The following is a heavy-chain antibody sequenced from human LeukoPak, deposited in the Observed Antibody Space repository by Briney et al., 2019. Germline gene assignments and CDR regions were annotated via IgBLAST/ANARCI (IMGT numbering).Heavy chain of an antibody. V-gene: IGHV1-24*01. J-gene: IGHJ4*02. CDR2: FDPGDGET. D-gene: IGHD5/OR15-5a*01. CDR3: AAGGVYDLFDY. Sequence: ASVKVSCKVSGYTLSDLSMHSVRQAPGKGLEWMGGFDPGDGETIYTQKFQGRVTMTEDTSTDTAYMELSSLRSEDTAVYYCAAGGVYDLFDYWGQGTLVTVSS. CDR1: GYTLSDLS.